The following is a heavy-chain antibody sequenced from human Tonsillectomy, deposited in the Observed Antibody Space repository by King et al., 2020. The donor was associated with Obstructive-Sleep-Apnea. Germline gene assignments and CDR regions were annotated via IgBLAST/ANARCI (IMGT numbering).Heavy chain of an antibody. CDR3: ARDHGFGELYYGMDV. Sequence: VQLVESGGGVAQPGRSLRLSCAASGFTFSSYAMHWVRQAPGKGLEWVAVISYDGSTEYYADSVKGRFTISRDTSKNTVYLQMNSLRAEDTAVSYCARDHGFGELYYGMDVWGQGTTVTVSS. CDR2: ISYDGSTE. D-gene: IGHD3-10*01. J-gene: IGHJ6*02. CDR1: GFTFSSYA. V-gene: IGHV3-30*04.